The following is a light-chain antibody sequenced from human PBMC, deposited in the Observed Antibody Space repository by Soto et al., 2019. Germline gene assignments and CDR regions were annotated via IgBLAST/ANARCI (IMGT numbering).Light chain of an antibody. CDR2: SNN. V-gene: IGLV1-40*01. CDR3: QSYDFSRGGSVV. Sequence: QSVLTQPPSVSGAPGQRVTISCTGSSSNIGAGYDVHWYQQLPGTAPKLLIYSNNNRPSGVPDRVSGSKSGTSASLAITGLQAEDEADYYCQSYDFSRGGSVVFGGGTKLTVL. J-gene: IGLJ2*01. CDR1: SSNIGAGYD.